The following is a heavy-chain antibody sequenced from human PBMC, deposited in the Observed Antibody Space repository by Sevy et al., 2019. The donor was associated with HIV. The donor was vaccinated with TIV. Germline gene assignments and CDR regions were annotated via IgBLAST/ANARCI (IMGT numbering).Heavy chain of an antibody. V-gene: IGHV3-49*03. CDR3: TRDSGSHPFDY. Sequence: GGSLRLSCTASGFTFGDYAMSWFRQAPGKGLEWVGFIRSKAYGGTTEYAASVKGRFTISRDDSKSIAYLQMNSLKTENTAVYYCTRDSGSHPFDYWGQGTLVTVSS. J-gene: IGHJ4*02. D-gene: IGHD1-26*01. CDR1: GFTFGDYA. CDR2: IRSKAYGGTT.